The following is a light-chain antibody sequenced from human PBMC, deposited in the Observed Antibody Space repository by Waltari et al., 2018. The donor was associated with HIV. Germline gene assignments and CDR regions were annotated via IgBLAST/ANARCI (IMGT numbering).Light chain of an antibody. Sequence: QSALTQPRPVSGSPGQSVTISCTGRASDVGGYHYVSWYQQHPGKAPKLLIDDVNKRPSGVPDRFSGSKSGNTASLTISGLQTGDEADYYCCSYAGSSYVFGTETKVTVL. CDR2: DVN. CDR3: CSYAGSSYV. J-gene: IGLJ1*01. V-gene: IGLV2-11*01. CDR1: ASDVGGYHY.